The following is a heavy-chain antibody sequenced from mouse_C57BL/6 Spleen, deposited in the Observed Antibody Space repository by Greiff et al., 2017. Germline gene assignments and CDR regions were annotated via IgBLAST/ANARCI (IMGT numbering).Heavy chain of an antibody. D-gene: IGHD3-2*02. Sequence: QVQLKESGAELVRPGASVKLSCKASGYTFTDYYINWVKQRPGQGLEWIARIYPGSGNTYYNEKFKGKATLTAEKSSSTAYMQLSSLTSEDSAVYFCARGEDSSGFAWFAYWGQGTLVTVSA. CDR1: GYTFTDYY. CDR2: IYPGSGNT. V-gene: IGHV1-76*01. CDR3: ARGEDSSGFAWFAY. J-gene: IGHJ3*01.